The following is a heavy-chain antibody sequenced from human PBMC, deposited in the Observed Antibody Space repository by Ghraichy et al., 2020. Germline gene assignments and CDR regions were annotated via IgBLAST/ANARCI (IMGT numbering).Heavy chain of an antibody. D-gene: IGHD4-17*01. CDR2: IYYSGST. CDR1: GGSVSSGSYY. CDR3: TRSTVTNKFDY. V-gene: IGHV4-61*01. Sequence: SETLSLTCTVSGGSVSSGSYYWNWIRQPPGKGLEWIGYIYYSGSTNYNSSLKSRVTMSVDTSKNQFSLKVSSVTVADTAVYYCTRSTVTNKFDYCGQGTLVPVSS. J-gene: IGHJ4*02.